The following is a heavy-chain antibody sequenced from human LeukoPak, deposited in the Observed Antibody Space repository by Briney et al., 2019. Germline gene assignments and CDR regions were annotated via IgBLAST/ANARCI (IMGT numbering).Heavy chain of an antibody. J-gene: IGHJ4*02. CDR2: IDWDDDK. CDR1: GFAFSTSRIC. D-gene: IGHD6-19*01. V-gene: IGHV2-70*01. Sequence: SAPAMVKPTLPLTLTCTFAGFAFSTSRICVTWIPQPPGQALVWLAPIDWDDDKYYSTSLKTRLTIPKDTSKNQVVLTMTNMDPVDTATYYCARTRIDSSGWDYFDYWGQGTLVTVSS. CDR3: ARTRIDSSGWDYFDY.